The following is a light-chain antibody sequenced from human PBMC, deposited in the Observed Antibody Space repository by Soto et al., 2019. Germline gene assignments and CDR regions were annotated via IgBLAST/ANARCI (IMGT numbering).Light chain of an antibody. CDR2: DAS. CDR3: QQRSNWPWT. Sequence: EIVLTQSPATLSLSPGERATLSCRASQSVSSDLAWYQQKLGQAPRLLIYDASNRATGIPSRFSGSGSGTDFTLTISSLGPEDFAVYYCQQRSNWPWTFGQGTKVDIK. J-gene: IGKJ1*01. V-gene: IGKV3-11*01. CDR1: QSVSSD.